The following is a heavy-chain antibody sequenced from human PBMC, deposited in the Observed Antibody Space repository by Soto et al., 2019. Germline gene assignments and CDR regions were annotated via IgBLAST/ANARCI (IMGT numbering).Heavy chain of an antibody. CDR1: GYTFTSYD. D-gene: IGHD6-13*01. J-gene: IGHJ5*02. CDR3: ARAEYSSSWMGRGPNWFDP. Sequence: QVQLVQSGAEVKKPGASVKVSCKASGYTFTSYDINWVRQATGQGLEWMGWMNPNSGNTGYAQKFQGRVTMTRNTSISTAYMELSSLRSEDMAVYYCARAEYSSSWMGRGPNWFDPWGQGTLVTVSS. V-gene: IGHV1-8*01. CDR2: MNPNSGNT.